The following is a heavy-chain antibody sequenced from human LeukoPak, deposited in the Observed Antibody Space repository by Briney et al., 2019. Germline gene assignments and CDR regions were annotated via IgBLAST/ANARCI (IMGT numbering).Heavy chain of an antibody. J-gene: IGHJ4*02. CDR2: INPSGGST. D-gene: IGHD6-6*01. CDR1: GYTFTSYY. CDR3: ARPRIAARRNYYFDY. Sequence: ASVKVSCKASGYTFTSYYMHWVRQAPGQGLEWMGIINPSGGSTSYAQKFQGRVTMTRDTSTSTAYMELSSLRSEDTAVYYCARPRIAARRNYYFDYWGQGTLVTVSS. V-gene: IGHV1-46*01.